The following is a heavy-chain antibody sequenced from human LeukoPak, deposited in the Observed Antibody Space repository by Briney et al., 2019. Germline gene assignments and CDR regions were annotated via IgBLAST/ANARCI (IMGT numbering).Heavy chain of an antibody. J-gene: IGHJ4*02. CDR1: GFTFDDYA. V-gene: IGHV3-9*01. D-gene: IGHD5-18*01. CDR3: AKSEIQLWLRGYFDY. CDR2: ISWNSGSI. Sequence: PGRSLRLSCAASGFTFDDYAMHWVRHAPGKGLEWVSGISWNSGSIGYADSVKGRFTISRDNAKNSLYLQMNSLRAEDTALYYCAKSEIQLWLRGYFDYWGQGTLVTVSS.